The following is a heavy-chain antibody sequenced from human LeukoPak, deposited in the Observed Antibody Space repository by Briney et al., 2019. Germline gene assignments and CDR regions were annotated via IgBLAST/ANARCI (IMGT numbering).Heavy chain of an antibody. D-gene: IGHD3-22*01. V-gene: IGHV3-23*01. Sequence: GGSLRLSCAASGFIFNNYGLVWVRQAPGKGLEWVSAISNDGGGTTYADFVKGRFTISRDNSKSTLFLQMDSLRAEDTALYYCAKGSSGYFFDLWGQGTLVTVSS. J-gene: IGHJ4*02. CDR2: ISNDGGGT. CDR1: GFIFNNYG. CDR3: AKGSSGYFFDL.